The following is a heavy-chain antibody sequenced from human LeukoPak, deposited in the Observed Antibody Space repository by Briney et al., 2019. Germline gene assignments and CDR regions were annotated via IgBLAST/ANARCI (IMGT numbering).Heavy chain of an antibody. CDR2: ISGSGGLT. CDR1: GFTFSSYA. Sequence: GGSLRLSCAASGFTFSSYAMSWVRQAPGKGLEWVSAISGSGGLTFYADSVEGRFTTSRDNSKNTLYLQMNSLRAEDTAVYYCAKHTLLRGYSYGFDYRGQGTLVTVSS. V-gene: IGHV3-23*01. J-gene: IGHJ4*02. D-gene: IGHD5-18*01. CDR3: AKHTLLRGYSYGFDY.